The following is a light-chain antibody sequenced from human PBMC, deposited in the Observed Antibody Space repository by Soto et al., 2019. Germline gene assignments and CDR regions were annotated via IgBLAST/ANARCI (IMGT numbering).Light chain of an antibody. J-gene: IGKJ4*01. CDR3: QQYNSSPLT. V-gene: IGKV1-5*01. CDR1: QSISSW. CDR2: DAS. Sequence: DIQMNQSPSTLSASVGDRVTITCRASQSISSWLAWYQQKPGKAPKLLIYDASSLESGVPSRFSGSGSGTEFTLTISSLQPDDFATYYCQQYNSSPLTFGGGTKVEIK.